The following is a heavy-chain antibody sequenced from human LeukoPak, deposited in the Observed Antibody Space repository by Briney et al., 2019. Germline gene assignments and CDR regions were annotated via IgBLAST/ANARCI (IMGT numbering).Heavy chain of an antibody. D-gene: IGHD6-13*01. CDR3: ARVPVEGIAAAGSDY. J-gene: IGHJ4*02. CDR1: GYTFTGYY. Sequence: ASVKVSCKASGYTFTGYYMHWVRQAPGQGLEWMGWINPNSGGTNYAQKLQGRVTMTRDTSISTAYMELSRLRSDDTAVYYCARVPVEGIAAAGSDYWGQGTLVTVSS. V-gene: IGHV1-2*02. CDR2: INPNSGGT.